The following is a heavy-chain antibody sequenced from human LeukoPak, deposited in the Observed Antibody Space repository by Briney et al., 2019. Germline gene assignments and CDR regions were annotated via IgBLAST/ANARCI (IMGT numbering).Heavy chain of an antibody. CDR1: GCTFSSYA. V-gene: IGHV3-23*01. CDR2: ISGSGGST. D-gene: IGHD1-26*01. Sequence: PGGSLRLSCAASGCTFSSYAMSWVRQAPGKGLEWVSAISGSGGSTYYADSVKGRFTISRDNSKNTLYLQMNSLRAEDTAVYYCASIVGATMRAFDYWGQGTLVTVSS. CDR3: ASIVGATMRAFDY. J-gene: IGHJ4*02.